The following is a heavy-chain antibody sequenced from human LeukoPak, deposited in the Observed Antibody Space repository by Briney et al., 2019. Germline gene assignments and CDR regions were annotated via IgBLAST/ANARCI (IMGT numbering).Heavy chain of an antibody. D-gene: IGHD3-22*01. CDR3: ASGYYYDSSGLSLDY. Sequence: SETLSLTCTVSGGSISSGPYYWGWIRQPPGKGLEWIGYIYYSGSTNYNPSLKSRVTISVDTSKNQFSLKLSSVTAADTAVYYCASGYYYDSSGLSLDYWGQGTLVTVSS. CDR2: IYYSGST. J-gene: IGHJ4*02. CDR1: GGSISSGPYY. V-gene: IGHV4-61*01.